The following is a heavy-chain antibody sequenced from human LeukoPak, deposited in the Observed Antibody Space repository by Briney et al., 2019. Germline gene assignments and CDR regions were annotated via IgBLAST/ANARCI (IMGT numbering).Heavy chain of an antibody. CDR1: RFTFDDYA. Sequence: GGSLRLSCAASRFTFDDYAMHGVRQAPGKGLEGVSGISWNSGSIGYADSVKGRFTISRDNAKNSLYLQMNSLRAEDMALYYCARDYYDSSGYYYEAAFDIWGQGTMVTVSS. V-gene: IGHV3-9*03. CDR2: ISWNSGSI. D-gene: IGHD3-22*01. CDR3: ARDYYDSSGYYYEAAFDI. J-gene: IGHJ3*02.